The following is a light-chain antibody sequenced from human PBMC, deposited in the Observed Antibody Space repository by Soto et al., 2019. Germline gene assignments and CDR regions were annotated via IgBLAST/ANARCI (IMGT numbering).Light chain of an antibody. CDR3: QQYNSHSGT. J-gene: IGKJ1*01. Sequence: DIQMTQSPSTLSASVGDRVTITCRASQSISNWLAWYQQKPGKAPKVLIYKASSLESGVPSRFSGSGSGTEFTLTISSLQPDDFATYYCQQYNSHSGTFGQGTKVDIK. V-gene: IGKV1-5*03. CDR1: QSISNW. CDR2: KAS.